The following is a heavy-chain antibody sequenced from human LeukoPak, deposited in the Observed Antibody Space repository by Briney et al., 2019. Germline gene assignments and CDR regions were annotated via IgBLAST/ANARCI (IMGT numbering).Heavy chain of an antibody. Sequence: ASMKVSCKASGYSFTSYAINWVRQAPGQGLEWMGWISAYNGNTDYAQKLQGRVTMTTDTSTSTAYMELRSLTSDDTAVYYCARDPLRSTWSTCYNALDVWGQGTTVTVSS. CDR1: GYSFTSYA. J-gene: IGHJ6*02. CDR2: ISAYNGNT. D-gene: IGHD6-13*01. V-gene: IGHV1-18*01. CDR3: ARDPLRSTWSTCYNALDV.